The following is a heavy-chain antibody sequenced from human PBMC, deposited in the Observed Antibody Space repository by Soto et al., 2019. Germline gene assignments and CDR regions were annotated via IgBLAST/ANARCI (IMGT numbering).Heavy chain of an antibody. CDR1: GFTFSSYG. V-gene: IGHV3-33*01. CDR3: AREWAGGDGPLSDY. CDR2: IWYDGSNK. J-gene: IGHJ4*02. Sequence: VQLVESGGGVVQPGRSPRLSCAASGFTFSSYGMHWVRQAPGKGLEWVAVIWYDGSNKYYADSVKGRFTISRDNSKNTLYLQMNSLRAEDTAVYYCAREWAGGDGPLSDYWGQGTLVTVSS. D-gene: IGHD4-17*01.